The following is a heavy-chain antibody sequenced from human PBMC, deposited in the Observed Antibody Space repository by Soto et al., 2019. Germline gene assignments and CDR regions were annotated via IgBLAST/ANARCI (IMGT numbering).Heavy chain of an antibody. Sequence: QVQLQQSGPGLVKPSQTLSLTYTVSGDSFSRDYYHWTRIRQSPGKGLEWIGNIHHSGSILDNPSVKSRVTISVDTSKNQFSLHLTSVTAADTAVYFCAREDDGGDSLDVWGQGTTVTVSS. D-gene: IGHD2-21*02. V-gene: IGHV4-30-4*08. CDR2: IHHSGSI. J-gene: IGHJ6*02. CDR3: AREDDGGDSLDV. CDR1: GDSFSRDYYH.